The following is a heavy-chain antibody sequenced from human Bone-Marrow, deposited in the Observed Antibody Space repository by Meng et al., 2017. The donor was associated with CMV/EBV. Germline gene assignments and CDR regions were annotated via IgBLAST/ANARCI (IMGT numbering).Heavy chain of an antibody. CDR1: GFTLSAYW. CDR2: VYIDGTSI. J-gene: IGHJ4*02. Sequence: GGSLRLSCAASGFTLSAYWMHWVRQTPGQGLAWVSRVYIDGTSIGYADAVKGRFTISRDNAKNTLYLQMNGLRAEDTAVYYCARGQAAGGYVYIDYWGQGTLVTVSS. D-gene: IGHD5-12*01. CDR3: ARGQAAGGYVYIDY. V-gene: IGHV3-74*01.